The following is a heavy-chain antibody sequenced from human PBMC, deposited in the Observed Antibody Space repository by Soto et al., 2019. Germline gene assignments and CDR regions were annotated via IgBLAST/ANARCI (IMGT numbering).Heavy chain of an antibody. CDR3: ARLLYCSSTSCSLSFDY. CDR2: IYYSGST. D-gene: IGHD2-2*01. J-gene: IGHJ4*02. V-gene: IGHV4-39*01. CDR1: GGSISSSSYY. Sequence: SETLSLTCTVPGGSISSSSYYWGWIRQPPGKGLEWIGSIYYSGSTYYNPSLKSRVTISVDTSKNQFSLKLSSVTAADTAVYYCARLLYCSSTSCSLSFDYWGQGTLVTVSS.